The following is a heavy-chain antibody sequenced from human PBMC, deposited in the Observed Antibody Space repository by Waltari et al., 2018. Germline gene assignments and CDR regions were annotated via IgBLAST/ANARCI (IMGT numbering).Heavy chain of an antibody. CDR3: ARGDGVRGVIFDY. V-gene: IGHV3-53*01. D-gene: IGHD3-10*01. Sequence: EVQLVESGGGLIQPGGSLSLSCAASGLPVSSNSMSWVRQAPGKGLELVSVFYTGGSTYYADSVKGRFTISRDNSKNTLYLQMNSLRAEDTAVYYYARGDGVRGVIFDYWGQGTLVTVSS. CDR2: FYTGGST. CDR1: GLPVSSNS. J-gene: IGHJ4*02.